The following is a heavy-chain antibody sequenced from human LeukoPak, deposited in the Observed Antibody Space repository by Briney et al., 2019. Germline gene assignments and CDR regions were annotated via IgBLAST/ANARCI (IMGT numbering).Heavy chain of an antibody. CDR2: INHSGST. CDR3: ARGDYGDYWIDY. CDR1: GGSFSGYY. J-gene: IGHJ4*02. Sequence: PSETLSLTCAVYGGSFSGYYWSWIRQPPGKGLEWIWEINHSGSTNYNPSLKSRVTISVDTSKNQFSLQLSSVTAADTAVYYCARGDYGDYWIDYWGQGTLVTVSS. D-gene: IGHD4-17*01. V-gene: IGHV4-34*01.